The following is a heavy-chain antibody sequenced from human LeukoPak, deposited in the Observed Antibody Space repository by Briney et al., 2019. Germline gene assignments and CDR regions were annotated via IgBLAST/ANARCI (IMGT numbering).Heavy chain of an antibody. D-gene: IGHD2-2*01. CDR3: ARDPFCSSTSCYGGNYYYYGMDV. Sequence: ASVKVSCKASGYTFTGYYMHWVRQAPGQGLEWMGWINPNSGGTNYAQKFQGRVTMTRDTSISTAYMELSRLRSDDTAVYYCARDPFCSSTSCYGGNYYYYGMDVWGQGTTVTVSS. CDR1: GYTFTGYY. J-gene: IGHJ6*02. CDR2: INPNSGGT. V-gene: IGHV1-2*02.